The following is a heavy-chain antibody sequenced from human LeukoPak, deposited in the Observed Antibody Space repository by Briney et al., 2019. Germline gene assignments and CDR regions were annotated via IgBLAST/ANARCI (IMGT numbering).Heavy chain of an antibody. D-gene: IGHD6-13*01. Sequence: SVKVSCKASGGTFSSYAFSWVRQAPGQGLEWMGGIIPIFGTTNYAQKFQGRVTITADESTSTAYMELSGLRSEDTAVFYCATHRGQRIAADLDYWGQGTLVTVSS. CDR2: IIPIFGTT. CDR3: ATHRGQRIAADLDY. J-gene: IGHJ4*02. CDR1: GGTFSSYA. V-gene: IGHV1-69*13.